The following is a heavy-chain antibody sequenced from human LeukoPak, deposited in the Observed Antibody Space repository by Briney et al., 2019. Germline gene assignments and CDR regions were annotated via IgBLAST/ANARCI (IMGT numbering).Heavy chain of an antibody. CDR3: ARSRGIVVVVAATTFDY. J-gene: IGHJ4*02. CDR1: GGTFSSYA. D-gene: IGHD2-15*01. Sequence: ASVKVSCKASGGTFSSYAISWGRQAPGQGLEWMGGIIPIFGTANYAQKFQGRVTITADESTSTAYMELSSLRSEDTAVYYCARSRGIVVVVAATTFDYWGQGTLVTVSS. CDR2: IIPIFGTA. V-gene: IGHV1-69*13.